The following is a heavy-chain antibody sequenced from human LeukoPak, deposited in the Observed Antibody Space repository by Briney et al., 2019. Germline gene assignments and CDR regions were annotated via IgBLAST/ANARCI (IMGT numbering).Heavy chain of an antibody. Sequence: PSETLSLTCTVSGGSISSRSYYWGWIRQAPGKGLEWVSAISGSGGSTYYGDSVKGRFTISRDNSKTTLYLQMNSLRAEDTAVYYCAKDRVASTWPKDAFDIWGQGTMVTVSS. CDR3: AKDRVASTWPKDAFDI. V-gene: IGHV3-23*01. D-gene: IGHD6-13*01. CDR1: GGSISSRSYY. CDR2: ISGSGGST. J-gene: IGHJ3*02.